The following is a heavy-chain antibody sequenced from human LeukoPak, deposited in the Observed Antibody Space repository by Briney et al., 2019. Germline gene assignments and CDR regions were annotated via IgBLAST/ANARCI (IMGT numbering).Heavy chain of an antibody. CDR3: ARDGPDGPGRYSYGYAY. V-gene: IGHV4-59*01. Sequence: SETLSLTCAVSGGSISSYYWSWIRQPPGKGLEWIGYIYYSGSTNYNPSLKSRVTISVDTSKNQFSLKLSSVTAADTAVYYCARDGPDGPGRYSYGYAYWGQGTLVTVSS. CDR2: IYYSGST. D-gene: IGHD5-18*01. CDR1: GGSISSYY. J-gene: IGHJ4*02.